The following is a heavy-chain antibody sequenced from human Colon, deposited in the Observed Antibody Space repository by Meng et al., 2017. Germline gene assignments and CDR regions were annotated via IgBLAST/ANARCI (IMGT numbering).Heavy chain of an antibody. V-gene: IGHV3-23*01. CDR3: AKYDEGYYDSSGTVRYYYYYGMDV. J-gene: IGHJ6*02. CDR2: ISGSGGST. CDR1: GFTFSSYA. Sequence: GESLKISCAASGFTFSSYAMSWVRQAPGKGLEWVSAISGSGGSTYYADSMKGRFTISRDNSKNTLYLQMNSLRAEDTAVYYCAKYDEGYYDSSGTVRYYYYYGMDVWGQGTTVTVSS. D-gene: IGHD3-22*01.